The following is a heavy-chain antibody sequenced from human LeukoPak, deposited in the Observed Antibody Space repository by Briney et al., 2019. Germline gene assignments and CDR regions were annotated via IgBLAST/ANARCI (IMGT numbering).Heavy chain of an antibody. CDR2: IVVDSDNT. D-gene: IGHD6-13*01. CDR3: ATPYSSTWFDY. J-gene: IGHJ4*02. Sequence: GTSAKVSCKASGFTFTSKSAVQWVRQARGQRLEWIGWIVVDSDNTNYAQRFQERVTITRDMSTSTAYMELSSLRSEDTAVYYCATPYSSTWFDYWGQGTLVTVSS. CDR1: GFTFTSKSA. V-gene: IGHV1-58*01.